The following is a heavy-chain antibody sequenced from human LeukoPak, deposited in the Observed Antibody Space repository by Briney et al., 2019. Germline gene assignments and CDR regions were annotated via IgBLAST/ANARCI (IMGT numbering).Heavy chain of an antibody. J-gene: IGHJ4*02. CDR1: GFTFSSYA. CDR3: ARALLGGYSYDY. Sequence: GGSLRLSCAASGFTFSSYAMHWVRQAPGKGLEYVSAISSNGGSTYYANSVKGRFAISRDNSKNTLYLQMGSLRAEDMAVYYCARALLGGYSYDYWGQGTLVTVSS. V-gene: IGHV3-64*01. CDR2: ISSNGGST. D-gene: IGHD5-18*01.